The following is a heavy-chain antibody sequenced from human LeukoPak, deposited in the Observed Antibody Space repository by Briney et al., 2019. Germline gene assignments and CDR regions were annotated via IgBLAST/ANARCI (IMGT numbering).Heavy chain of an antibody. CDR1: GFTFSSYA. CDR2: ISYDGSNK. CDR3: ARETVVAKRPNGFDY. V-gene: IGHV3-30*04. D-gene: IGHD3-22*01. J-gene: IGHJ4*02. Sequence: GGSLRLSCAASGFTFSSYATHWVRQAPGKGLEWVAVISYDGSNKYYADSVKGRFTISRDNSKNTLYLQMNSLRAEDTAVYYCARETVVAKRPNGFDYWGQGTLVTVSS.